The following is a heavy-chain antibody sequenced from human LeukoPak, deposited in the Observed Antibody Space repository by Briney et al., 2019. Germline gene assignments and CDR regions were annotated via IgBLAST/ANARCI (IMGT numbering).Heavy chain of an antibody. J-gene: IGHJ4*02. V-gene: IGHV4-4*07. D-gene: IGHD3-3*01. CDR1: GGSISSYY. CDR3: AREGAIFGTYYFDY. Sequence: SETLSLTCTVSGGSISSYYWSWVRQPAGKGLEWIGRIYTSGSTNYNPSLKSRVTMSVDTSKNQFSLKLSSVTAADTAVYYCAREGAIFGTYYFDYWGQGTLVTVSS. CDR2: IYTSGST.